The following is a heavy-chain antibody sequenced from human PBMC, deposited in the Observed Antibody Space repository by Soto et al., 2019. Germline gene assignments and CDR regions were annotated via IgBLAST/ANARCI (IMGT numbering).Heavy chain of an antibody. CDR2: IDPVDYET. Sequence: GESLKISCKGSGYTFSGYWIAWVRPTPGKGLEWMGTIDPVDYETKYSTSFRGHTTMTADKSVTTAYLQWSSPTASATATYYGGRAQHQLCGADGRGAGTTVCVSS. CDR3: GRAQHQLCGADG. CDR1: GYTFSGYW. D-gene: IGHD2-21*01. V-gene: IGHV5-51*01. J-gene: IGHJ6*02.